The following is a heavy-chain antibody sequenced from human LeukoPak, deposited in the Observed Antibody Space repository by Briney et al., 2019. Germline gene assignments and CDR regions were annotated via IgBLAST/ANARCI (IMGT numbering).Heavy chain of an antibody. CDR3: AKDLASLDY. J-gene: IGHJ4*02. V-gene: IGHV3-30*18. Sequence: GRSLRLSCAASGFTFSSYGMHWVRQAPGKGLEWVAVISYDGSNKYYADSVKGRFTISRDNSKNTLYLQMNSLRAEDTAVNYCAKDLASLDYWGQGTLVTVSS. CDR2: ISYDGSNK. CDR1: GFTFSSYG.